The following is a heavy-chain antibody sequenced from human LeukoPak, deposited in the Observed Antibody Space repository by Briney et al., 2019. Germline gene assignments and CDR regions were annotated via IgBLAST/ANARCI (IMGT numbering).Heavy chain of an antibody. V-gene: IGHV4-59*08. J-gene: IGHJ4*02. CDR1: GVSISSYY. D-gene: IGHD4-23*01. CDR2: IYYSGST. Sequence: PSETLSLTCTVSGVSISSYYWSWIRQPPGKGLEWIGNIYYSGSTNYNPSLKSRVTISVDTSKNQFSLKLSSVTAADTAVYYCARHPHPDNGGGMNFDYWGQGTLVTVSS. CDR3: ARHPHPDNGGGMNFDY.